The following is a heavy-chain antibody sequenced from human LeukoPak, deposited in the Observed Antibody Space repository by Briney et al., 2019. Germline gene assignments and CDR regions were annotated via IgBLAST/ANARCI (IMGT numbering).Heavy chain of an antibody. D-gene: IGHD6-19*01. CDR2: INPNSGST. Sequence: ASVKVSCKASGYTFTCYYIHWVRQAPGQGLEWMGWINPNSGSTDYAQKFQGRVTMTRDTAISTAYMELSRLRSDDTAVYYCARDDSIEQWLVPFDYWGQGTLVTVSS. J-gene: IGHJ4*02. V-gene: IGHV1-2*02. CDR3: ARDDSIEQWLVPFDY. CDR1: GYTFTCYY.